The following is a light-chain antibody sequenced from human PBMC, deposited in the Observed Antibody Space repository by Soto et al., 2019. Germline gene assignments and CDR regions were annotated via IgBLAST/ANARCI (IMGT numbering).Light chain of an antibody. CDR1: QSVSRN. CDR2: DAS. Sequence: EIVMTQSPATLSVSPGESATLSCRASQSVSRNLAWYQQKPGQAPRLLIYDASTRATGIPVRFSGSGSGTEFTLPISSLQSEDLAVYYCQQYNNLPRTFGRGTKVEIK. J-gene: IGKJ4*02. CDR3: QQYNNLPRT. V-gene: IGKV3-15*01.